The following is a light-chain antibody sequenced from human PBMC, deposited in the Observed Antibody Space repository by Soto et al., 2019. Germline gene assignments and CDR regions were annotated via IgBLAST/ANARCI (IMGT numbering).Light chain of an antibody. J-gene: IGKJ1*01. Sequence: EIVLTQSQGTLPLSTGDRATLSCRASQSVASNYLAWYQQKPGQAPRLLIYAASGRATGIPDRFSGSGSGTDITLTIRRLEPEDFAVYYCQQYGSATWTFGQGTKVEIK. CDR2: AAS. V-gene: IGKV3-20*01. CDR3: QQYGSATWT. CDR1: QSVASNY.